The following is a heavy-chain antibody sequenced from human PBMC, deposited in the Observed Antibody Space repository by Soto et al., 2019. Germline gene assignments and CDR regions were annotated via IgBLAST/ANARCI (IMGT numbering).Heavy chain of an antibody. V-gene: IGHV4-30-2*01. CDR1: GGSISSGGYS. D-gene: IGHD2-2*01. CDR2: IYHSGST. CDR3: ARVPVY. J-gene: IGHJ4*02. Sequence: ASETLSLTCAVSGGSISSGGYSWSWIRQPPGKGLEWIGYIYHSGSTNYNPSLKSRVTLSVDRAKNQFSLNLSSVTAADTAVYYCARVPVYWGQGILVTVSS.